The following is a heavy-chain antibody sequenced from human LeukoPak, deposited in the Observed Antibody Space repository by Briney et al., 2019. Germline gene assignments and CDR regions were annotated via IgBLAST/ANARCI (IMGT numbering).Heavy chain of an antibody. V-gene: IGHV4-39*01. CDR3: AGPREFDPAEVAAGFNY. CDR2: IYYSGST. Sequence: SETLSLTCTVSGGSISSSSYYWGWIRQPPGKGLEWIGSIYYSGSTYYNPSLKSRVTISVDTSKNQFSLKLSSVTAADTAVYYCAGPREFDPAEVAAGFNYWGQGTLVTVSS. CDR1: GGSISSSSYY. D-gene: IGHD2-15*01. J-gene: IGHJ4*02.